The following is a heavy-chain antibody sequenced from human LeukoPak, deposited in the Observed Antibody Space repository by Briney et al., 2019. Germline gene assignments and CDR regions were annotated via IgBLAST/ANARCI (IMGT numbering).Heavy chain of an antibody. CDR2: ISWNSGSI. V-gene: IGHV3-9*01. J-gene: IGHJ4*02. CDR3: ARDVAGIFDY. Sequence: GRSLRLSCAASGFTFDDYAMHWVRQAPGKGREWGSGISWNSGSIGYADSVKGRFTISRDNAKISLYLQMNSLRAEDTAVYYCARDVAGIFDYWGQGTLVTVSS. D-gene: IGHD6-19*01. CDR1: GFTFDDYA.